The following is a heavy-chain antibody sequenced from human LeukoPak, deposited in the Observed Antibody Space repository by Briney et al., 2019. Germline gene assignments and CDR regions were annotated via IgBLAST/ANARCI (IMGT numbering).Heavy chain of an antibody. V-gene: IGHV3-30*02. CDR2: IRYDGSNK. CDR3: ARALGGYDYYMDV. CDR1: GFTFSSYG. Sequence: PGGSLRLSCAASGFTFSSYGMHWVRQAPGKGLEWVAFIRYDGSNKYYADSVKGRFTISRDNSKNTLYLQMNSLRAEDTAVYYCARALGGYDYYMDVWGKGTTVTVSS. J-gene: IGHJ6*03. D-gene: IGHD3-16*01.